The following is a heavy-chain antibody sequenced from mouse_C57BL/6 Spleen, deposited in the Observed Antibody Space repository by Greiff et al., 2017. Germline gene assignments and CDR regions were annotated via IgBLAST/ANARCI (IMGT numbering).Heavy chain of an antibody. CDR1: GFTFSSYG. Sequence: EVMLVESGGDLVKPGGSLKLSCAASGFTFSSYGMSWVRQTPDKRLEWVATISSGGSYTYYPDSVKGRFTISRDNAKNTLYLQMSSLKSEDTAMYYCASVMGDYDYYTFGYWGKGTLVTVSA. CDR2: ISSGGSYT. CDR3: ASVMGDYDYYTFGY. V-gene: IGHV5-6*01. J-gene: IGHJ3*02. D-gene: IGHD2-4*01.